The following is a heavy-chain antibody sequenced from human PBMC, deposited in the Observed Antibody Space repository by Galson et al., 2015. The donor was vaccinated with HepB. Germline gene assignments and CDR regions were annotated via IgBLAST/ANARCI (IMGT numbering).Heavy chain of an antibody. D-gene: IGHD2-15*01. CDR1: GFTFSSYS. CDR2: ISSSSSYI. CDR3: ARDQAAFAEYFQH. J-gene: IGHJ1*01. Sequence: SLRLSCAASGFTFSSYSMNWVRQAPGKGLEWVSSISSSSSYIYYADSVKGRFTISRDNAENSLYLQMNSLRAEDTAVYYCARDQAAFAEYFQHWGQGTLVTVSS. V-gene: IGHV3-21*01.